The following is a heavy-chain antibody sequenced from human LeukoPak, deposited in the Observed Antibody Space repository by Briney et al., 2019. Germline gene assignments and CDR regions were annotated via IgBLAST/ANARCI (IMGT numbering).Heavy chain of an antibody. CDR1: AFIFSYYW. V-gene: IGHV4-4*02. CDR2: IYHSGST. J-gene: IGHJ6*04. Sequence: GSLRLSCAPSAFIFSYYWMSWVRQAPGKGLEWIGEIYHSGSTNYNPSLKSRVTISVDKSKNQFSLKLSSVTAADTAVYYCARDRGMDVWGKGTTVTVSS. CDR3: ARDRGMDV.